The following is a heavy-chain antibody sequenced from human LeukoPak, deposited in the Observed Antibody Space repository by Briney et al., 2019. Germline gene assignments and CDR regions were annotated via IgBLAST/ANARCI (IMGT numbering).Heavy chain of an antibody. CDR1: GFTFSSYA. CDR2: ISGSGGST. Sequence: PGGSLRLSCAASGFTFSSYAMSWVRQAPGKGLEWVSAISGSGGSTYYADSVKGRFTISRDNSKNTLYLQMNSLRAEDTAVYYCANPYCSSTSCYPTRWGQGTLVTVSS. CDR3: ANPYCSSTSCYPTR. J-gene: IGHJ4*02. D-gene: IGHD2-2*01. V-gene: IGHV3-23*01.